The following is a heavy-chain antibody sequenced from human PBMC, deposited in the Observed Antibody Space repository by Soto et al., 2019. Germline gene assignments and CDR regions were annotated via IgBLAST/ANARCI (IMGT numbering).Heavy chain of an antibody. CDR2: ISWDGGST. Sequence: GGSLRLSCAASGFTFDDYAMHWVRQAPGKGLEWVSLISWDGGSTYYADSVKGRFTISRDNSKNSLYLQMNSLRAEDTALYYCARRRVSDYDFWSGYYYYYGMDVWGQGTTVTVSS. V-gene: IGHV3-43D*03. J-gene: IGHJ6*02. D-gene: IGHD3-3*01. CDR1: GFTFDDYA. CDR3: ARRRVSDYDFWSGYYYYYGMDV.